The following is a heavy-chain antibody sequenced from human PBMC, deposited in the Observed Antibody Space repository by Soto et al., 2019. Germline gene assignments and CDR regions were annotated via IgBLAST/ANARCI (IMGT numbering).Heavy chain of an antibody. CDR3: AREDWNDGHYCGMGV. CDR1: GFTFSSYT. D-gene: IGHD1-1*01. CDR2: IWHDGSNK. J-gene: IGHJ6*02. Sequence: QVQVVESGGGVVQPGRSLRLSCAASGFTFSSYTMYWVRQAPGKGLEGVAVIWHDGSNKYYVDSVKGRFTISRDNSKNTLYLQMNSLIAEDTAVYYCAREDWNDGHYCGMGVWGQGTTVTVSS. V-gene: IGHV3-33*01.